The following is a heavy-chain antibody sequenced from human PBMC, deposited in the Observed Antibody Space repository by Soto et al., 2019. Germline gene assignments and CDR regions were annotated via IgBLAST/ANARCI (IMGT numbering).Heavy chain of an antibody. Sequence: ASVKVSCKASGYTFTGYYMHWVRQAPGQGLEWMGWINPNSGGTNYAQKFQGWVTMTRDTSISTAYMELSRLRSDDTAVYYCARGGQVTMGPYCYYGMDVWGQGTMVTVSS. D-gene: IGHD2-21*02. CDR3: ARGGQVTMGPYCYYGMDV. CDR2: INPNSGGT. CDR1: GYTFTGYY. V-gene: IGHV1-2*04. J-gene: IGHJ6*02.